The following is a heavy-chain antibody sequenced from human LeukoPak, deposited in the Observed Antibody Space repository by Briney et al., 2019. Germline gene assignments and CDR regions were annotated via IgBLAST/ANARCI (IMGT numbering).Heavy chain of an antibody. CDR1: GGSISSSSYY. D-gene: IGHD3-10*01. V-gene: IGHV4-39*07. CDR3: ARDWLLWFGDFDY. CDR2: IYYGGST. Sequence: PSETLSLTCTVSGGSISSSSYYWGWIRQPPGKGLEWIGSIYYGGSTYYNPSLKSRVTISVDTSKNQFSLKLSSVTAADTAVYYCARDWLLWFGDFDYWGQGTLVTVSS. J-gene: IGHJ4*02.